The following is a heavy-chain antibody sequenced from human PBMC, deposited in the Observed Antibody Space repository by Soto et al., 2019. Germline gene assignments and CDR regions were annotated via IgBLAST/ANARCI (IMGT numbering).Heavy chain of an antibody. D-gene: IGHD6-19*01. Sequence: GSLRLSCAASGFPFGENAMSWVRQAPGKGLEWVSGISDSGATTYYADSVRGRFTISRDNSKKTLYLQMKSLRAEDSASYYCAKEDTSSGSLDYWGQGALVTVSS. CDR3: AKEDTSSGSLDY. CDR1: GFPFGENA. CDR2: ISDSGATT. J-gene: IGHJ4*02. V-gene: IGHV3-23*01.